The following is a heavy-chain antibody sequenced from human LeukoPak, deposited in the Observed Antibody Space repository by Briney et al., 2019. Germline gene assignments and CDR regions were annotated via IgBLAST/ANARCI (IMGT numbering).Heavy chain of an antibody. CDR3: ARGIAMTTLNALDI. V-gene: IGHV3-21*01. CDR2: ISSSSYI. D-gene: IGHD1-1*01. Sequence: GGSLRLSCAASGFTVSSYSMNWVRQAPGKGLEWVSFISSSSYIYYADSVKGRFTVSRDKSKSTLYLQMNSLRAEDTAMYYCARGIAMTTLNALDIWGQGTMVTVSS. J-gene: IGHJ3*02. CDR1: GFTVSSYS.